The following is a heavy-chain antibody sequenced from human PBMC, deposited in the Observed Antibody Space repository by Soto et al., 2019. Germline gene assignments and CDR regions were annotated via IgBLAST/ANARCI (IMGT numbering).Heavy chain of an antibody. CDR3: ARLGGYYQSLDT. J-gene: IGHJ5*02. CDR1: GASISSSNC. D-gene: IGHD3-22*01. Sequence: SETLSLTCAISGASISSSNCWNWVRQPPGKGLEWIGEIFQIGSTNYNPSFKSRVTISVDRSKNHFSLKLTSMTAADTAVYYCARLGGYYQSLDTWGQGALVTSPQ. CDR2: IFQIGST. V-gene: IGHV4-4*02.